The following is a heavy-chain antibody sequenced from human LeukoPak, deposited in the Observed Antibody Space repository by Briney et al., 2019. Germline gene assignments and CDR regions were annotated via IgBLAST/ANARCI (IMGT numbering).Heavy chain of an antibody. CDR2: ISGSGGST. Sequence: GGSLRLSCAASGFTFSSYAMSWVRQAPGKGLEWVSAISGSGGSTYYADSVKGRFTISRDNSKNTLYLQMNSLRAGDTSVYYCGKYSCGCYAPCDYWGQGTRVTVSS. CDR3: GKYSCGCYAPCDY. CDR1: GFTFSSYA. D-gene: IGHD6-19*01. J-gene: IGHJ4*02. V-gene: IGHV3-23*01.